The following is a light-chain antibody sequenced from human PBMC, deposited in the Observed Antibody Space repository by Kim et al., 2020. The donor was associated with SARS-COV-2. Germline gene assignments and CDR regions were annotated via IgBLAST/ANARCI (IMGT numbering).Light chain of an antibody. J-gene: IGLJ1*01. V-gene: IGLV2-14*03. Sequence: QSITIASTGTSSDIGGHNYVSWFQQHPGKAPKLIISSVTDRPSGVSDRFSGSKSGDTASLTISGLQAEDEADYYCSSYTSSAAYYVFGTGTKVTVL. CDR2: SVT. CDR3: SSYTSSAAYYV. CDR1: SSDIGGHNY.